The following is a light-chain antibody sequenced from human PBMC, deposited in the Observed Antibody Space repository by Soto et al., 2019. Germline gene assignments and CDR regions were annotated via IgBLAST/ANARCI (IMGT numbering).Light chain of an antibody. V-gene: IGKV1-39*01. CDR1: QSVSSY. J-gene: IGKJ1*01. Sequence: IQRNQAPSALPASVGVRGTVTCRASQSVSSYLTWYQQKPGEAPKLLIYAASSLQRGVPSRFSGSGSGTDFTLTISSLQPEDFATYYCQQSYSTPRTFGPGTKVDIK. CDR2: AAS. CDR3: QQSYSTPRT.